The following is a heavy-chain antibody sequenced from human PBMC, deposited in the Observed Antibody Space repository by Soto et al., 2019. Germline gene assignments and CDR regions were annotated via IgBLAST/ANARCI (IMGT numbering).Heavy chain of an antibody. D-gene: IGHD3-22*01. Sequence: SETLSLTCTVSGCSISSSSYYWGWIRQPPGKGLEWIGNVYCGGSTYYNPSLKSRVTISVETSKSQFSLKLSSVTAADTAVYYCAGGDYYHSSGYYFYYYTMDVWGQGTTVTVSS. CDR1: GCSISSSSYY. J-gene: IGHJ6*02. V-gene: IGHV4-39*01. CDR3: AGGDYYHSSGYYFYYYTMDV. CDR2: VYCGGST.